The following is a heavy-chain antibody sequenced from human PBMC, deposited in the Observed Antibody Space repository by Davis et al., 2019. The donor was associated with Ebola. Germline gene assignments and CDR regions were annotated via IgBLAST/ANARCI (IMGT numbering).Heavy chain of an antibody. J-gene: IGHJ4*02. CDR1: GFTFSSYW. CDR3: AVIRGVMGY. CDR2: TKSKAYNYLT. V-gene: IGHV3-72*01. D-gene: IGHD3-10*01. Sequence: GESLKISCAASGFTFSSYWMSWVRQAPGKGLEWVGRTKSKAYNYLTEYAASVQGRFTISRDDSKGSVYLQMNSLKIDDTAVYFCAVIRGVMGYWGQGTQVTVSS.